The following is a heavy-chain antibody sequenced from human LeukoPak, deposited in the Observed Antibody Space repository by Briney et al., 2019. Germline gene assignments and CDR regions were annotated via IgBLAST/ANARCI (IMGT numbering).Heavy chain of an antibody. CDR1: GYTFTSYG. J-gene: IGHJ3*02. CDR3: ARVGGGYSYGYDAFDI. D-gene: IGHD5-18*01. V-gene: IGHV1-18*01. CDR2: ISAYNGNT. Sequence: ASVKVSCKASGYTFTSYGISWVRQAPGQGLEWMGWISAYNGNTNYAQKLQGRVTMATDTSTSTDYMELSSLRSEDTAVYYCARVGGGYSYGYDAFDIWGQGTMVTVSS.